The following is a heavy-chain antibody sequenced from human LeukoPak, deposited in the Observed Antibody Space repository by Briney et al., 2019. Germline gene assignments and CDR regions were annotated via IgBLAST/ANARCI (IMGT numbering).Heavy chain of an antibody. Sequence: ASVKVSCKASEYTFTGYYIHWVRQAPGQGLEWMGWLNPNSGATTYPQKFQGRVTMTRDTSISTAYMELTSLRSEDTAVYYCARGPKSGSGYFDYWGQGTLVTVSS. CDR3: ARGPKSGSGYFDY. D-gene: IGHD3-3*01. CDR1: EYTFTGYY. V-gene: IGHV1-2*02. J-gene: IGHJ4*02. CDR2: LNPNSGAT.